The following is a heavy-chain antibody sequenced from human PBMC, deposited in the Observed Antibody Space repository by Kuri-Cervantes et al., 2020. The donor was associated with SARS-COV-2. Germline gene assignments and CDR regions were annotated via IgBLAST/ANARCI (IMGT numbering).Heavy chain of an antibody. D-gene: IGHD2/OR15-2a*01. Sequence: GESLKISCAASGFTFSSFPMSWVRQAPGKGLEWVSGISGSGANTYYADSVKGWFTISRDNSKNTLYLQMNSLRAEDTAVYYCVKDSRVYYFDCWGQGTLVTVSS. V-gene: IGHV3-23*01. J-gene: IGHJ4*02. CDR1: GFTFSSFP. CDR2: ISGSGANT. CDR3: VKDSRVYYFDC.